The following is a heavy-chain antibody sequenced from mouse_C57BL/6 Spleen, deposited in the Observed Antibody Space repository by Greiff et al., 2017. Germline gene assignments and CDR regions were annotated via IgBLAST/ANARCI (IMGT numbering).Heavy chain of an antibody. CDR1: GYSITSGYD. D-gene: IGHD1-1*01. J-gene: IGHJ2*01. V-gene: IGHV3-1*01. Sequence: EVQLQESGPGMVKPSQSLSLTCTVTGYSITSGYDWHWIRHFPGNKLEWMGYISYSGSTNYNPSLKSRISITHDTSKNPFFLKLNSVTTEDTATYYCALGVGAPFAYWGQGTTLTVSS. CDR2: ISYSGST. CDR3: ALGVGAPFAY.